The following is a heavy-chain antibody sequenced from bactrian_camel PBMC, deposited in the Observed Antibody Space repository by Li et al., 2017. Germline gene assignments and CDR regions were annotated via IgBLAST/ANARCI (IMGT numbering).Heavy chain of an antibody. CDR3: AAEIGPCFSIKADFPY. J-gene: IGHJ6*01. CDR1: GTLYKHYS. Sequence: HVQLVESGGGSVQTGGSLRLSCAASGTLYKHYSLAWFREREGIAAITDEGETMYAQSVKRRFTISQDNAKGTVYLQMKSLKPEDTAMYYCAAEIGPCFSIKADFPYWGQGTQVTVS. D-gene: IGHD1*01. V-gene: IGHV3S53*01. CDR2: ITDEGET.